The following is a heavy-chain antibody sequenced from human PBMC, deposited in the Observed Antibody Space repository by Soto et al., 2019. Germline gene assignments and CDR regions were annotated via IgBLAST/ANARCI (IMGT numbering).Heavy chain of an antibody. CDR3: ATMVGTTKAFDI. CDR1: GYSFSTYW. J-gene: IGHJ3*02. V-gene: IGHV5-51*04. Sequence: GESLKISCEGSGYSFSTYWIGWVRQMPGKGLEWMGVIYPADSDTRYSPSFQGQVTISADKPIRSAYLQWSSLKASDTAMYYCATMVGTTKAFDIWGQGTMVTVSS. CDR2: IYPADSDT. D-gene: IGHD1-26*01.